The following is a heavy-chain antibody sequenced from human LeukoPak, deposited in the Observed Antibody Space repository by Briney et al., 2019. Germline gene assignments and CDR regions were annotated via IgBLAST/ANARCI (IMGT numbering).Heavy chain of an antibody. J-gene: IGHJ4*02. V-gene: IGHV3-23*01. Sequence: GGSLRLSCAASGFTFSSYSMNWVRQAPGKELEWVSAISGSGGSTYYADSVKGRFTISRDNSKNTLYLQMNSLRAEDTAVYYCAKDRYCSSTSCYVADYWGQGTLVTVSS. CDR1: GFTFSSYS. CDR3: AKDRYCSSTSCYVADY. CDR2: ISGSGGST. D-gene: IGHD2-2*01.